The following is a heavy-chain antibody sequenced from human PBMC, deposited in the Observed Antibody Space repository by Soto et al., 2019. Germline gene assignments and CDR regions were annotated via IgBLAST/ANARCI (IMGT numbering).Heavy chain of an antibody. CDR3: ARGGSGDIVVVAAIDY. J-gene: IGHJ4*02. Sequence: QVQLQESGPGLVKPSQTLSLTCSVSGGSISSGDYYWSWVRQHPGKGLEWIGYIFYSGSTYYNPSLKSRVTISVDTSKNQFPLKLSSVTAADTAVYYCARGGSGDIVVVAAIDYWGQGTLVTVSS. D-gene: IGHD2-15*01. V-gene: IGHV4-31*03. CDR2: IFYSGST. CDR1: GGSISSGDYY.